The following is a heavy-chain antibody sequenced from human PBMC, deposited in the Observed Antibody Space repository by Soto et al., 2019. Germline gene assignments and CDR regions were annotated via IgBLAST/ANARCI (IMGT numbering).Heavy chain of an antibody. CDR3: AKSLGMATSFDY. J-gene: IGHJ4*02. CDR1: GFTFSSYA. V-gene: IGHV3-23*01. Sequence: GGSLRLSCAASGFTFSSYAMNWVRQVPGKGPEWVSHISVTGNTYYAASVKGRFTISRDNSKNTLFLQMNSLSAEDTAVSYCAKSLGMATSFDYWGQGTPVTVSS. CDR2: ISVTGNT.